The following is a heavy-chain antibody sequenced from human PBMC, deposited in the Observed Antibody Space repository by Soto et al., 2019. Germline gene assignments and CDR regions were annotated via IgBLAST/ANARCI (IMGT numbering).Heavy chain of an antibody. V-gene: IGHV4-30-2*01. CDR3: ARDDGDGSAWYGAWDH. CDR2: ISHTGGT. Sequence: QLQLQESGSGLVEPSQTLSLTCAVSGGSISSGGYAWSWIRQPPGKALEWIGYISHTGGTSYNPSLKSRVTISVGRSKNLFSLNLMSVTAADTAVYYCARDDGDGSAWYGAWDHWGQGALVTVSS. D-gene: IGHD6-19*01. J-gene: IGHJ4*02. CDR1: GGSISSGGYA.